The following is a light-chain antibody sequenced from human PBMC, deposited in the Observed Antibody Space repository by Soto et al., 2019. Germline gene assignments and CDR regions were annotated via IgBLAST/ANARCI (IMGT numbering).Light chain of an antibody. V-gene: IGKV1-27*01. CDR1: QGIGVY. J-gene: IGKJ4*01. CDR3: QKYNSAPLT. Sequence: IQMTQSPSSLSASLGDRVTITCRASQGIGVYLAWFQQKPGKVPKLLIYAASALQSGVPSRFSGSGSGTDFTLTINSLQPEDIATYYCQKYNSAPLTFGGGTRVEIK. CDR2: AAS.